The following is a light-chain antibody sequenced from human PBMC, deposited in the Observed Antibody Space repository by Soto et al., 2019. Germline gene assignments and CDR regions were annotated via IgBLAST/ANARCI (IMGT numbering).Light chain of an antibody. J-gene: IGKJ1*01. CDR3: QQYGSSPGT. CDR2: GAS. CDR1: QSVSSSY. V-gene: IGKV3-20*01. Sequence: EIVLTQSPGTLSLSPGERATLSCRASQSVSSSYLAWYRQKPGQAPRLLIYGASSRATGIPDRFSGSGSGTDFTLTISRLEPEDFAVYYCQQYGSSPGTFGQGTKVE.